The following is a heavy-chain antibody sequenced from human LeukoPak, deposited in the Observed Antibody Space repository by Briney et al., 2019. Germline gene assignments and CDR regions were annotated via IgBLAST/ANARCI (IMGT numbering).Heavy chain of an antibody. V-gene: IGHV3-72*01. CDR1: GFTFSDHF. CDR3: VRDQGRPGDY. D-gene: IGHD2-2*01. J-gene: IGHJ4*02. Sequence: PGGSLRLSGAASGFTFSDHFLDWVRQAPGKGLEWVGRTRNKVHNYTTSYAASVKGRFTISRHASKKLMYLQMNSLKTEDTAVYFCVRDQGRPGDYWGQGTLVTVSS. CDR2: TRNKVHNYTT.